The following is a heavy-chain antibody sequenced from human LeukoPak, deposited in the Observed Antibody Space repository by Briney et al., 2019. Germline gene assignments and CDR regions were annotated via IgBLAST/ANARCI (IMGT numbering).Heavy chain of an antibody. V-gene: IGHV1-69*05. J-gene: IGHJ5*02. Sequence: GASVKVSCKASGGTFSSYAISWVRQAPGQGLEWMGGIIPIFGTANYAQKFQGRVTITTDESTSTAYMELSSLRSEDTAVYYCARDLGGSGSSINWFDPWGQETLVTVSS. CDR3: ARDLGGSGSSINWFDP. CDR2: IIPIFGTA. CDR1: GGTFSSYA. D-gene: IGHD3-10*01.